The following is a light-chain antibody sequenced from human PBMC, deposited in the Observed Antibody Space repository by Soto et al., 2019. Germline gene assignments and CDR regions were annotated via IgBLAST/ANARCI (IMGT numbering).Light chain of an antibody. CDR3: QQAKSSPVT. CDR1: HDISSW. CDR2: AAS. J-gene: IGKJ5*01. V-gene: IGKV1-12*01. Sequence: IQMTQSPSSVSASVGDTVTITCRASHDISSWLAWYQQKPGKAPHLLIYAASNLQSGVPSRFRGSASGTEFSLTISSLQPEDVGFYYCQQAKSSPVTFGQGTRLEIK.